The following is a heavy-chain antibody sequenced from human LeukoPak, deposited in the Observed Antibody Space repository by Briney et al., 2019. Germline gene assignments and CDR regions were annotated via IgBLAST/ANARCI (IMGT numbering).Heavy chain of an antibody. CDR2: IYYTGST. D-gene: IGHD4-23*01. V-gene: IGHV4-39*07. Sequence: SSETLSLTCTVSGGSISSSNYYWGWIRQPPGEGLEWIGSIYYTGSTYYNPSLKSRITISVDTSKNQFSLKLSSLTAADTAVYYCARAGATVVRGSRNAFDIWGQGTMVTVSS. J-gene: IGHJ3*02. CDR3: ARAGATVVRGSRNAFDI. CDR1: GGSISSSNYY.